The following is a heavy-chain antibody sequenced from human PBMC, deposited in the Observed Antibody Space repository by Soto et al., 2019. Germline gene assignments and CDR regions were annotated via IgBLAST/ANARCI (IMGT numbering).Heavy chain of an antibody. D-gene: IGHD1-26*01. CDR3: ARSIGVGIVGAPGTYDY. Sequence: ASVKVSCKASGYTFTSYGISWVRQAPGQGLEWMGWISAYNGNTNYAQKLQGRVTMTTDTSTSTAYMEMRSLRSDDTAVYYCARSIGVGIVGAPGTYDYWGQGTMVTVSA. CDR2: ISAYNGNT. V-gene: IGHV1-18*01. CDR1: GYTFTSYG. J-gene: IGHJ4*02.